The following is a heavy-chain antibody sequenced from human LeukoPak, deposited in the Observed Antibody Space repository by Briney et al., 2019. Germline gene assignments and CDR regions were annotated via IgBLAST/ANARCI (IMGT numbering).Heavy chain of an antibody. CDR3: AKAKGTTGTPFDY. D-gene: IGHD1-1*01. J-gene: IGHJ4*02. Sequence: GGSLRLSCAASGFTFSDYALIWVRQAPGKGLEWVSGISWNSDTINHADSVKGRFTISRDNAKNSLYLQMNSLRTEGTALYYCAKAKGTTGTPFDYWGQGTLVTVSS. CDR1: GFTFSDYA. CDR2: ISWNSDTI. V-gene: IGHV3-9*01.